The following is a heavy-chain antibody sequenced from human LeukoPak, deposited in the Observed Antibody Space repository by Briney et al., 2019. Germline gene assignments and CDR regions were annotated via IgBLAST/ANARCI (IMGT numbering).Heavy chain of an antibody. J-gene: IGHJ6*02. V-gene: IGHV4-59*01. D-gene: IGHD2-15*01. CDR2: IYYSGSA. Sequence: SETLSLTCTVSGGSIGSYYWSWIRQPPGRGLEWIGYIYYSGSANYNPSLKSRVTISVDTSKNQFSLKLSSVTAADTAVYYCARAPGGWSMDVWGQGTTVTASS. CDR3: ARAPGGWSMDV. CDR1: GGSIGSYY.